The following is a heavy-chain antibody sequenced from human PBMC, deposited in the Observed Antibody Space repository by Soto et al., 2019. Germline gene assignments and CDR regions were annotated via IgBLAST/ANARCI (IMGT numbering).Heavy chain of an antibody. J-gene: IGHJ5*02. CDR2: IFYTGST. CDR3: AHFSDLEWFDP. V-gene: IGHV4-59*01. Sequence: QVQLQESGPGLVRPSETLSLTCTVSGGFISRYFWGWIRQSPGKGLEWIGYIFYTGSTTYNPSLKSRVTISIDTSKNQFSLKLSSLTAADTAVYYCAHFSDLEWFDPWGQGTLVTVSS. CDR1: GGFISRYF. D-gene: IGHD2-21*01.